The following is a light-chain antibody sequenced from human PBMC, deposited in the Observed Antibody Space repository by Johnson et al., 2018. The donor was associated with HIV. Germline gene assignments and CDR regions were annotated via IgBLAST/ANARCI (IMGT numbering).Light chain of an antibody. J-gene: IGLJ1*01. CDR2: EDN. CDR3: GTWDSSLSVL. CDR1: SSNIGNNY. V-gene: IGLV1-51*02. Sequence: QSVLTQPPSVSAAPGQKVTISCSGSSSNIGNNYVSWYQQLPGTAPKLLIYEDNKRPSGIPDRFSGSKSGTSATLGITGLQTGDEADYYCGTWDSSLSVLFVTGTKVTVL.